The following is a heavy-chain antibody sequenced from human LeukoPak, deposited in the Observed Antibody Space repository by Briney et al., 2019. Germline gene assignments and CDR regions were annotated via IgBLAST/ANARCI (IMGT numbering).Heavy chain of an antibody. CDR3: ARDAAGIAAAGSLNWFDP. CDR1: GFTFSDYY. V-gene: IGHV3-7*01. D-gene: IGHD6-13*01. CDR2: IKQDGSEK. Sequence: PGGSLRLSCAASGFTFSDYYMSWVRQAPGKGLEWVANIKQDGSEKYYVDSVKGRFTISRDNAKNSLYLQMNSLRAEDTAVYYCARDAAGIAAAGSLNWFDPWGQGTLVTVSS. J-gene: IGHJ5*02.